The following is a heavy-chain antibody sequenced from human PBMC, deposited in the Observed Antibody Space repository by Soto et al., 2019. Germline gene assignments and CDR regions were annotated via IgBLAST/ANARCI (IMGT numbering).Heavy chain of an antibody. CDR2: LSRGGGST. J-gene: IGHJ3*02. CDR3: ARDGQYRTDGFDI. D-gene: IGHD5-12*01. CDR1: GCTFSSHG. V-gene: IGHV3-23*01. Sequence: EAQLLESGGGSVQPGGSLRLSCAASGCTFSSHGMSWIRQAPGKGLEWISGLSRGGGSTYYVDSVKGRFTISRDNAKNTLDLIMKSLRVEDTALYYCARDGQYRTDGFDIWGQGTMVTVSS.